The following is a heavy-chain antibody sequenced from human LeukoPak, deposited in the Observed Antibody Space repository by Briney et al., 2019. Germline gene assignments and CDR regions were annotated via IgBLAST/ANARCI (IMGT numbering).Heavy chain of an antibody. CDR2: IYYSGST. D-gene: IGHD3-10*01. CDR1: GGSISSYY. Sequence: SETLSLTCTVSGGSISSYYWSWIRQPPGKGLEWIGYIYYSGSTNYNPSLKSRVTISVDTSKNQFSLKLSSVTAADTAVYYCARTGSGAFDIWGQGTMVTVSS. CDR3: ARTGSGAFDI. V-gene: IGHV4-59*12. J-gene: IGHJ3*02.